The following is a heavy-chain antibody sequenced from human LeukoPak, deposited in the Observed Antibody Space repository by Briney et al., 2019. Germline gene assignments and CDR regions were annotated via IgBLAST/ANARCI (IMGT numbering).Heavy chain of an antibody. CDR1: GGSFSGYY. J-gene: IGHJ4*01. V-gene: IGHV4-34*01. CDR3: ARGQDIVVVPAAYDY. Sequence: SETLSLTCAVYGGSFSGYYWSWIRQPPGKGLEWIGEINHSGSTNYNPSLKSRVTISVDTSKNQFSLKLGSVTAADTAVYYCARGQDIVVVPAAYDYWGQGTLVTVSS. D-gene: IGHD2-2*01. CDR2: INHSGST.